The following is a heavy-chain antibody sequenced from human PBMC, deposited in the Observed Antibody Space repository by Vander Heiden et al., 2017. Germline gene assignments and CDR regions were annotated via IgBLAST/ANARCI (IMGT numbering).Heavy chain of an antibody. D-gene: IGHD2-21*02. CDR3: ARTVAYCGGDCYWGDAFDI. J-gene: IGHJ3*02. CDR1: GGTFGHYA. Sequence: QVQLVQSGAEVKKPGSSVKVSCKASGGTFGHYAISWVRQAPGQGLEWMGGIIPIFGTANYAQKFQGRVTITADESTSTAYMELSSLRSEDTAVYYCARTVAYCGGDCYWGDAFDIWGQGTMVTVSS. V-gene: IGHV1-69*01. CDR2: IIPIFGTA.